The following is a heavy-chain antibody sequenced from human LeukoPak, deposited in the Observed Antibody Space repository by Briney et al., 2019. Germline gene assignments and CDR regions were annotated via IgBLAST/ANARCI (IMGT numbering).Heavy chain of an antibody. D-gene: IGHD3-3*01. Sequence: PGGSLRLSCAASGFTFSSYGMHWVRQAPGKGLEWVAVISYDGSNKYYADSVKGRFTISRDNSKNTLYLQMNSLRAEDTAVYYCARDSKTIFGVAHSPHYYYYYGMDVWGQGTTVTVSS. CDR3: ARDSKTIFGVAHSPHYYYYYGMDV. J-gene: IGHJ6*02. V-gene: IGHV3-30*03. CDR2: ISYDGSNK. CDR1: GFTFSSYG.